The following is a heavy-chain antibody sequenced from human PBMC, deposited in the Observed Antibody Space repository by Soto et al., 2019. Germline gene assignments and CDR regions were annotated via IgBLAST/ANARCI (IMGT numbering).Heavy chain of an antibody. CDR3: ARLRESGTTV. J-gene: IGHJ4*02. CDR2: IYYSGST. D-gene: IGHD1-1*01. Sequence: PSETLSLICTVSGGSISSYYWSWIRQPPGKGLEWIGYIYYSGSTNYNPSLKSRVTISVDTSKNPFSLKLSSVTAADTAVYYCARLRESGTTVWGQGTLVTVSS. V-gene: IGHV4-59*08. CDR1: GGSISSYY.